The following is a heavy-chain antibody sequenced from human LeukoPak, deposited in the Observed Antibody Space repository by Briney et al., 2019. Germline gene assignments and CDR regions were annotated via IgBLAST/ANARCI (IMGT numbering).Heavy chain of an antibody. D-gene: IGHD4-17*01. CDR1: GFTFSTYA. Sequence: PGGSLRLSCAASGFTFSTYAMHWVRQAPGKGLEWVAVISYDGSNKYYADSVKGRFTISRDNSKNTLYLQMNSLRAEDTAVYYCANAPYGDTDYWGQGTLVTVSS. V-gene: IGHV3-30*04. J-gene: IGHJ4*02. CDR3: ANAPYGDTDY. CDR2: ISYDGSNK.